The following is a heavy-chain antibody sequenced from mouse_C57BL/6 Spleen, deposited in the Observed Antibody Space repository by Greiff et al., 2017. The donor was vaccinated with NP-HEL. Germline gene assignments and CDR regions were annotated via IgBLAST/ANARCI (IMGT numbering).Heavy chain of an antibody. CDR2: ISSGSSTI. CDR3: ARAIYYGNYDY. D-gene: IGHD2-1*01. J-gene: IGHJ2*01. CDR1: GFTFSDYR. Sequence: EVKLMESGGGLVKPGGSLKLSCAASGFTFSDYRMHWVRQAPEKGLEWVAYISSGSSTIYYADTVKGRFTISRDNAKNTLFLQMTSLRSEDTAMYYCARAIYYGNYDYWGQGTTLTVSS. V-gene: IGHV5-17*01.